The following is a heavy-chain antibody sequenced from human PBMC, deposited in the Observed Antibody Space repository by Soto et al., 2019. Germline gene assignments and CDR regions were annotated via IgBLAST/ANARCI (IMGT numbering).Heavy chain of an antibody. J-gene: IGHJ3*02. V-gene: IGHV3-72*01. CDR1: GFTFSDYS. D-gene: IGHD3-10*01. Sequence: EVQLVESGVDLVQPGGSLRLSCAASGFTFSDYSMDWVRQATGKGLEWVGRIRAKGNGNTTEYAASVKGRFTISRDDSKNAPYLETDMLTGEDTAAYNCPRASLWGSPTDVFVISRQGTMVTVSA. CDR3: PRASLWGSPTDVFVI. CDR2: IRAKGNGNTT.